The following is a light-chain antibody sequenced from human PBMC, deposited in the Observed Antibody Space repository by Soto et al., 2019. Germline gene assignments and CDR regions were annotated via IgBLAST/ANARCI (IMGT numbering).Light chain of an antibody. Sequence: IVVTHSPCTASCSAEERATLSFRSGQSVSSSYLAWYQQKPGQAPRLLIYGASNRATGIPDRFSGSGSGTNFTLTISRLEPEDFAVYYCQHYDNWASINFGQGTKVDIK. V-gene: IGKV3-20*01. CDR2: GAS. J-gene: IGKJ1*01. CDR3: QHYDNWASIN. CDR1: QSVSSSY.